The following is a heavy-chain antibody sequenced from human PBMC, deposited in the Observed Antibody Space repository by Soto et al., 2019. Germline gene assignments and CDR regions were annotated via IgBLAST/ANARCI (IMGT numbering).Heavy chain of an antibody. CDR2: IYHSGST. CDR1: GYSISSGYY. D-gene: IGHD3-10*01. J-gene: IGHJ6*02. V-gene: IGHV4-38-2*01. Sequence: SETLSLTCAVSGYSISSGYYWGWIRQPPGKGLEWIGSIYHSGSTYYNPSLKSRVTISVDTSKNQFSLKLSSVTAADTAVYYCARVGGYGMDVWGQGTTVTVS. CDR3: ARVGGYGMDV.